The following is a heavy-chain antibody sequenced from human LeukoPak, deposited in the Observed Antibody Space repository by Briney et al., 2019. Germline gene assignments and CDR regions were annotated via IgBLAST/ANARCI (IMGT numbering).Heavy chain of an antibody. V-gene: IGHV3-23*01. J-gene: IGHJ4*02. D-gene: IGHD1-26*01. CDR3: AKSRSGSPHSFDY. Sequence: GGSLRLSCVASGFTFSTYAMGWVRQAPGKGLEWVSAISGSGGSTYYADSVKGRFTISRDNSKNTLYLQMNSLRAEDTAVYYCAKSRSGSPHSFDYWGQGTLVTVSS. CDR2: ISGSGGST. CDR1: GFTFSTYA.